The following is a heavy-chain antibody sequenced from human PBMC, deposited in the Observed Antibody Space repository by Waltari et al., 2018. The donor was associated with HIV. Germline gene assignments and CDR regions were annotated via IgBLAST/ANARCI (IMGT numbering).Heavy chain of an antibody. CDR2: IKSKTDGEAT. CDR1: GLNFNDAW. V-gene: IGHV3-15*02. D-gene: IGHD3-3*01. J-gene: IGHJ4*02. CDR3: AEYKSGRRVFDS. Sequence: EVQLVESGGTLVRTGGSLRLSCAASGLNFNDAWMSWVRQAPGRGVEWISRIKSKTDGEATDYLPPVKDRFIISRNDSEAMVYLQMTGLKADDTGVYYCAEYKSGRRVFDSWGQGTQVSVSS.